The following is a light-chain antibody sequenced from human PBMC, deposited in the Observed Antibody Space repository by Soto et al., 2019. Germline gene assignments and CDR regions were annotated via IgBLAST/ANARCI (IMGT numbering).Light chain of an antibody. Sequence: DIQMTQSPSSVSASVGDRVTITCRASQAISTWLAWYQQKPGKAPKLLIYAASNLQTGVPSRFSGSGSGTGFTLTISSLQPEDFATYYCQQANSFPRTFGQGTKVEIK. CDR1: QAISTW. CDR3: QQANSFPRT. J-gene: IGKJ1*01. CDR2: AAS. V-gene: IGKV1D-12*01.